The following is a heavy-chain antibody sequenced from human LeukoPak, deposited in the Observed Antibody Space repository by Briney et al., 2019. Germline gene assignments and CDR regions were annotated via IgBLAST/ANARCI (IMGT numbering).Heavy chain of an antibody. Sequence: AGGSLRLSCATSGFTFSTYSMNWVRQAPGKGLEWVSYINSNSTSNSIKYYADSVQGRFTISRDNAKNTLYLQMNSLRAEDTAVYYCAKGPREYIPAPTYWGQGTLVTVSS. CDR1: GFTFSTYS. D-gene: IGHD6-6*01. CDR3: AKGPREYIPAPTY. J-gene: IGHJ4*02. CDR2: INSNSTSNSIK. V-gene: IGHV3-48*01.